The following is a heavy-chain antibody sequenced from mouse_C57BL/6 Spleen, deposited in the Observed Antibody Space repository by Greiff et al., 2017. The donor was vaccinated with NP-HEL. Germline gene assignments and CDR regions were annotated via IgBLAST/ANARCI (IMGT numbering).Heavy chain of an antibody. CDR2: FYPGSGSI. V-gene: IGHV1-62-2*01. CDR1: GYTFTEYT. D-gene: IGHD2-3*01. Sequence: VQVVESGAALVKPGASVKLSCKASGYTFTEYTIHWVKQRSGQGLEWIGWFYPGSGSIKYNEKFKDKATLTADKSSSTVYMELSRLTSEDSAVYFCARHEDRDGYLYYYAMDYWGQGTSVTVSS. J-gene: IGHJ4*01. CDR3: ARHEDRDGYLYYYAMDY.